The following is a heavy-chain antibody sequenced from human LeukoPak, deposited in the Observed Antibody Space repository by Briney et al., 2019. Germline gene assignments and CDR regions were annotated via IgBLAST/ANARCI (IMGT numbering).Heavy chain of an antibody. CDR1: GGSISSYY. Sequence: PSETLSLTCTVSGGSISSYYWSWIRQPAGKGLEWIGRIYTSGSTNYNPSLKSRVTMSVDTSKNQFSLKLSSVTAADTAVYYCARGALQYSYGYEGVFDYWGQGTLVTVSS. D-gene: IGHD5-18*01. V-gene: IGHV4-4*07. CDR3: ARGALQYSYGYEGVFDY. CDR2: IYTSGST. J-gene: IGHJ4*02.